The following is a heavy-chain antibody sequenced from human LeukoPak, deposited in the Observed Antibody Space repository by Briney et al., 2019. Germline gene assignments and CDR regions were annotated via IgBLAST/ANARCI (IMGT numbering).Heavy chain of an antibody. V-gene: IGHV3-30*02. J-gene: IGHJ4*02. CDR1: GFTFSNYW. CDR3: AKDQDGYSYGFIDY. CDR2: IRYDGSNK. D-gene: IGHD5-18*01. Sequence: GGSLRLSCAASGFTFSNYWMHWVRQAPGKGLEWVAFIRYDGSNKYYADSVKGRFTISRDNSKNTPYLQMNGLRAEDTAVYYCAKDQDGYSYGFIDYWGQGTLVTVSS.